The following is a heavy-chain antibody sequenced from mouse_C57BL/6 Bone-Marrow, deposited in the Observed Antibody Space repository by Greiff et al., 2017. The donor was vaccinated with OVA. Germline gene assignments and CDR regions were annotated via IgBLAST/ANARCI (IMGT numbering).Heavy chain of an antibody. V-gene: IGHV5-6*01. D-gene: IGHD1-1*01. J-gene: IGHJ2*01. CDR2: ISSGGSYP. CDR3: ARHYHESSYY. CDR1: GFTFSSYG. Sequence: EVKLVESGGDLVKPGGSLKLSCAASGFTFSSYGMSWVRQTPDKRLEWVATISSGGSYPYYPASVKGRFTISRDNAKNTLYLQMSSLKSEDTAMYYCARHYHESSYYGGQGTTLTVSS.